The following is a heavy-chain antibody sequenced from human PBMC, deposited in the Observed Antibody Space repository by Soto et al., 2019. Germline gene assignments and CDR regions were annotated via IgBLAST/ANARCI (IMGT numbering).Heavy chain of an antibody. J-gene: IGHJ4*02. CDR1: GGSISSYY. V-gene: IGHV4-59*01. D-gene: IGHD3-16*01. CDR3: ARGPPFH. Sequence: SSETLSLTCTVSGGSISSYYWSWIRQPPGKGLEWIGYMYNTGSTIYNPSLKSRVTISVDTSKNQFSLKLNSVTAADTAVYYCARGPPFHWGQGTLVTVSS. CDR2: MYNTGST.